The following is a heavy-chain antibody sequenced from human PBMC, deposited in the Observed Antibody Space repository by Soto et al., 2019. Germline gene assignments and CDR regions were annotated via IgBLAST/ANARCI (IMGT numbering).Heavy chain of an antibody. D-gene: IGHD6-19*01. V-gene: IGHV4-59*08. CDR3: ARHAAVAAHMAFDY. CDR1: GDSVTSHY. J-gene: IGHJ4*02. Sequence: PSETLSLTCSFSGDSVTSHYLTWIRQSPEKGLEWIGYMHYTGFSHYNPSLKSRLTISVDRSKNQFTLQLRSVTAADTAVYYCARHAAVAAHMAFDYWGQGTLVTVSS. CDR2: MHYTGFS.